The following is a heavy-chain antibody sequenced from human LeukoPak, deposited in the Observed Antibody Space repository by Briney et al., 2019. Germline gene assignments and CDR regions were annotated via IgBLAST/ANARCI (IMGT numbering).Heavy chain of an antibody. CDR2: IKQDGSET. J-gene: IGHJ4*02. D-gene: IGHD6-19*01. V-gene: IGHV3-7*01. CDR1: GFTFSSYW. CDR3: AGGGGWVFDY. Sequence: PGGSLRLSCAASGFTFSSYWMNWVRQAPGKGLEWVANIKQDGSETYYVDSVKGRFTISRDNAKESLYLRMNSLRDEDTAVYDCAGGGGWVFDYWGQGTLVTVSP.